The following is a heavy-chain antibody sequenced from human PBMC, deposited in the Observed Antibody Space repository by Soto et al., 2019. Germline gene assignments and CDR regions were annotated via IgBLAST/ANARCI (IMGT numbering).Heavy chain of an antibody. J-gene: IGHJ5*02. CDR2: FYWDDER. CDR3: AHGAQAPGSFHNWFAP. CDR1: GFSLNTRGVG. D-gene: IGHD3-10*01. V-gene: IGHV2-5*02. Sequence: QITLKESGPTLVKPTQTLTLTCTFSGFSLNTRGVGVGWIRQPPGKALEWLALFYWDDERRYSPSLKSRVNITKDTSKTQVVLTMTNMDPMDTATYYCAHGAQAPGSFHNWFAPWGQGTLVTVSS.